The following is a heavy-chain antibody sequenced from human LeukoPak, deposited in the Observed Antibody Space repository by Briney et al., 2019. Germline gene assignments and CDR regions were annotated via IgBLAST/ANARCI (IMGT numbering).Heavy chain of an antibody. J-gene: IGHJ4*02. CDR1: GGSISSYY. Sequence: SETLSLTCTVSGGSISSYYWSWIRQPPGKGLEWIGYIYYSGSTNHNPSLKSRVTISVDTSKNQFSLKLSSVTAADTAVYYCARDFWSGYGYFDYWGQGALVTVSS. CDR2: IYYSGST. V-gene: IGHV4-59*01. D-gene: IGHD3-3*01. CDR3: ARDFWSGYGYFDY.